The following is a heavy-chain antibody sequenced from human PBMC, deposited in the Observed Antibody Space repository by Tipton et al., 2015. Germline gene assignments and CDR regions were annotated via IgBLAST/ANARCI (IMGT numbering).Heavy chain of an antibody. CDR3: ARARGRHGGLFDS. D-gene: IGHD4-23*01. J-gene: IGHJ4*02. V-gene: IGHV4-38-2*01. CDR2: ISHSGNT. CDR1: AYSISSDYY. Sequence: TLSLTCAVSAYSISSDYYWGRIRQPPGKGLEWIGSISHSGNTYYNPSLKSRVTMSRDTSKTQFSLKMSSVTASDTAVYYCARARGRHGGLFDSWGQGILVTVSS.